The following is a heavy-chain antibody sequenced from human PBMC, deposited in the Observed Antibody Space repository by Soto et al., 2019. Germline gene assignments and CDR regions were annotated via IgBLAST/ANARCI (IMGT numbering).Heavy chain of an antibody. CDR3: AKDPWRATTQPYYFDK. J-gene: IGHJ4*02. D-gene: IGHD1-1*01. CDR2: ISYDGNNK. CDR1: GISFSNFG. V-gene: IGHV3-30*18. Sequence: QVQLVESGGGVVQPGTSLRLSCAASGISFSNFGMHWVRQAPGKGLEWLAFISYDGNNKYYKDSVKGRFTISRDNSKNTLFLQMNSLRTGDTAIYYCAKDPWRATTQPYYFDKWGQGTLVTVSS.